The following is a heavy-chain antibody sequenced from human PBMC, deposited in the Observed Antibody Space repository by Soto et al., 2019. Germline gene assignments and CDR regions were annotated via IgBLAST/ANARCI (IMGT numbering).Heavy chain of an antibody. CDR1: GYTFTSYG. V-gene: IGHV1-18*01. J-gene: IGHJ3*02. CDR2: ISAYNGNT. CDR3: AREELLWFGEVLVEDAFDI. Sequence: ASVQVSCKASGYTFTSYGISWVRQAPGQGLEWMGWISAYNGNTNYEQKLQGRVTLTTDTSRSTAYMELRSLRSDDTAVYYCAREELLWFGEVLVEDAFDIWGQGTMVTVSS. D-gene: IGHD3-10*01.